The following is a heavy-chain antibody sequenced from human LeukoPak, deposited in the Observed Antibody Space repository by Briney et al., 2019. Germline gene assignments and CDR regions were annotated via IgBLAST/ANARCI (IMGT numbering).Heavy chain of an antibody. Sequence: ASVKVSCKASGYTFTGYYMHWVRQAPGQGLEWMGWINPNSGGTNYAQKFQGRVTMTRDTSISTAYTELSRLRSDDTAVYYCARVPSMTIFHGMDVWGQGTTVTVSS. J-gene: IGHJ6*02. V-gene: IGHV1-2*02. D-gene: IGHD3-3*01. CDR2: INPNSGGT. CDR1: GYTFTGYY. CDR3: ARVPSMTIFHGMDV.